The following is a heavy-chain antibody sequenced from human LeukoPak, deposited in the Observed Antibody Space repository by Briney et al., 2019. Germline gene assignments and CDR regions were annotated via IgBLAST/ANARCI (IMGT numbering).Heavy chain of an antibody. CDR1: GFTFDDYA. CDR2: ISWNSGSI. Sequence: PGGSLRLSCAASGFTFDDYAMHWVRQAPGKGLEWVSGISWNSGSIGYADSVKGRFTISRDNAKNSLYLQMNSLRAEDTALYYCAKDWGDYGMDVWGQGTTVTVSS. V-gene: IGHV3-9*01. J-gene: IGHJ6*02. D-gene: IGHD7-27*01. CDR3: AKDWGDYGMDV.